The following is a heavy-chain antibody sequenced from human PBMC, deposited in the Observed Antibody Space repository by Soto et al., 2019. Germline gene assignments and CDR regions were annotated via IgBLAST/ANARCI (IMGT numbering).Heavy chain of an antibody. CDR3: AKELVAYYYYMDV. Sequence: GGSLRLSCAASGFTFSSYAMHWVRQAPGKGLEWVSVISCGGSNKYYADSVKGRFTISRDNSKNTLYLQMNSLRAEDTAVYYCAKELVAYYYYMDVWGKGTTVTVSS. CDR1: GFTFSSYA. CDR2: ISCGGSNK. J-gene: IGHJ6*03. D-gene: IGHD2-2*01. V-gene: IGHV3-30-3*01.